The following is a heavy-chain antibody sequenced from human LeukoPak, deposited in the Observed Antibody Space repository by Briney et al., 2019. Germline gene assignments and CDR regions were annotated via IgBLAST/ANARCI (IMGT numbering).Heavy chain of an antibody. J-gene: IGHJ3*01. Sequence: KTSETLSLTCAVYGGSFSGYYWSWIRQPPGKGLEWIGEINHSGSTNYNPSLKSRVTISVDTSKNQFSLRLTSVTAADTAVYYCARSGSSGPPPLWGQGTMVTVSS. CDR2: INHSGST. D-gene: IGHD6-19*01. CDR1: GGSFSGYY. CDR3: ARSGSSGPPPL. V-gene: IGHV4-34*01.